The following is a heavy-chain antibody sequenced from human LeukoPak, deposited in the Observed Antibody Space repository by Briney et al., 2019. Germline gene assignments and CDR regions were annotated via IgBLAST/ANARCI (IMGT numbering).Heavy chain of an antibody. CDR1: GFTFSYYG. CDR3: AKDLVGSVSGFDY. J-gene: IGHJ4*02. CDR2: VRFDGNEK. V-gene: IGHV3-30*02. Sequence: GGSLRLSCAASGFTFSYYGMHWVRQAPGKGLEWVGFVRFDGNEKYYADSVKGRFTISRDNSKNTLYLQMNSLRAEDTAVYYCAKDLVGSVSGFDYWGQGTLVTVSS. D-gene: IGHD2-15*01.